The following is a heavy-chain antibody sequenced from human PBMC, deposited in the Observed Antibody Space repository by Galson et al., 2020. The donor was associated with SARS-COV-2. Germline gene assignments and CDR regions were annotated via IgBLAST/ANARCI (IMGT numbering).Heavy chain of an antibody. CDR3: IRVDYESGTGDY. CDR2: IRKKAHNYAT. V-gene: IGHV3-73*01. Sequence: QLGESLKISCAASGFTFSGSAMHWVRQASGKGLEWVGQIRKKAHNYATVYAESVKGRFTISRDDSKNMAYLQMNSLKTEDTAVYYCIRVDYESGTGDYWGQGTLVTVSS. J-gene: IGHJ4*02. CDR1: GFTFSGSA. D-gene: IGHD3-10*01.